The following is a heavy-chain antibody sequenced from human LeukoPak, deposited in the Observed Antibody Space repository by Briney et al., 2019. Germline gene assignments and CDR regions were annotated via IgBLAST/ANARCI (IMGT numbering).Heavy chain of an antibody. V-gene: IGHV3-33*01. Sequence: GGSLRLSCAASGFTFSSYGMHWVRQAPGKGLEWVAFIWYDGNNKYYAESVKGRFTISRDNSKNTLYLQMNSLRAEDTAVYYCVRDKWRDGFSNTFDMWGQGTMVTVSS. J-gene: IGHJ3*02. D-gene: IGHD3/OR15-3a*01. CDR3: VRDKWRDGFSNTFDM. CDR1: GFTFSSYG. CDR2: IWYDGNNK.